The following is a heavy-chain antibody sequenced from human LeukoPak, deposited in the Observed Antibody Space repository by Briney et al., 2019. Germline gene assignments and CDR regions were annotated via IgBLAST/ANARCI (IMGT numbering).Heavy chain of an antibody. CDR2: ISGSGGST. J-gene: IGHJ4*02. Sequence: GGSLRLSCAASGFTFSSYAMSWVRQAPGKGPEWVSAISGSGGSTYYADSVKGRFTISRDNSKNTLYLQMNSLRAEDTAVYYCAKDCSGGSCYSGFDYWGQGTLVTVSS. V-gene: IGHV3-23*01. CDR3: AKDCSGGSCYSGFDY. CDR1: GFTFSSYA. D-gene: IGHD2-15*01.